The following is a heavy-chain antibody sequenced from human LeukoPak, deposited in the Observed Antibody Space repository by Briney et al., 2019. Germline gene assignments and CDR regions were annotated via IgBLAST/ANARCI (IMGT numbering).Heavy chain of an antibody. CDR3: AREDPRLHYDSSGYSPRAYYFDY. V-gene: IGHV4-30-4*08. CDR1: GFTFSSYA. Sequence: LRLSCAASGFTFSSYAMSWVRQPPGKGLEWIGYIYYSGSTYYNPSLKSRVTISVDTSKNQFSLKLSSVTAADTAVYYCAREDPRLHYDSSGYSPRAYYFDYWGQGTLVTVSS. J-gene: IGHJ4*02. D-gene: IGHD3-22*01. CDR2: IYYSGST.